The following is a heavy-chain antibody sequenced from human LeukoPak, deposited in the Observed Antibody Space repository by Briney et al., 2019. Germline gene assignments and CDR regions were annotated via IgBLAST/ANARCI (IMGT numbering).Heavy chain of an antibody. Sequence: GGSLRLSCAASGFTFSSYWLSWVRPAPGKGLEGVANIKQDGSEKYYVDSVKGRFTISRDNAKNSLYLQMNSLRAEDTAVYYCARGGDYGDYDFFDYWGQGTLVTVSS. CDR2: IKQDGSEK. CDR1: GFTFSSYW. V-gene: IGHV3-7*01. J-gene: IGHJ4*02. CDR3: ARGGDYGDYDFFDY. D-gene: IGHD4-17*01.